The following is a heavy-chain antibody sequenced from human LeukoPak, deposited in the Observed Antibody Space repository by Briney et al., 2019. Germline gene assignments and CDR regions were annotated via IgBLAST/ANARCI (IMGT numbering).Heavy chain of an antibody. V-gene: IGHV3-30*02. CDR2: IRYDGSNK. CDR3: ARPMATMYWSAFDI. J-gene: IGHJ3*02. CDR1: GFTFSSYG. Sequence: GGSLRLSCAASGFTFSSYGMHWVRQAPGKGLEWVAFIRYDGSNKYYADSVKGRFTISRDNSKNTLYLQMNSLRAEDTAVYYCARPMATMYWSAFDIWGQGTMVTVSS. D-gene: IGHD5-24*01.